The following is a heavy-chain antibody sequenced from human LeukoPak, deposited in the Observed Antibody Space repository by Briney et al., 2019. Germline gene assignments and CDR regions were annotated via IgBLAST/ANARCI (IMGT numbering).Heavy chain of an antibody. V-gene: IGHV3-23*01. J-gene: IGHJ4*02. CDR3: AKKTGIVVVVAAEDY. D-gene: IGHD2-15*01. CDR1: GFTFSSYA. CDR2: ISGSGGST. Sequence: GGSLRLSCAASGFTFSSYAMSWVRQAPGKGLEWVSAISGSGGSTYYADSVKGRFTISRDNSKNTLYLQMNSLRAEDTAVCYCAKKTGIVVVVAAEDYWGQGTLVTVSS.